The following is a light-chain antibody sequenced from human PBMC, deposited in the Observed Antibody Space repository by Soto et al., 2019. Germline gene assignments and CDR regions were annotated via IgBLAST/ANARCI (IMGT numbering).Light chain of an antibody. Sequence: QSVLTQPASVSGSPGQSITISCTGTSSDVGGYNYVSWYQQHPGKAPKLMIYDVSNRPSGVANRFSGSKSGNTASLTISGLGAEDEADSYCSSYTNGSTHLYVFGTGTKLTVL. J-gene: IGLJ1*01. V-gene: IGLV2-14*01. CDR1: SSDVGGYNY. CDR3: SSYTNGSTHLYV. CDR2: DVS.